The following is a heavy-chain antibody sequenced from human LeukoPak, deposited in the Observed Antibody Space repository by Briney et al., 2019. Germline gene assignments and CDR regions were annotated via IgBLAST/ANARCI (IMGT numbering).Heavy chain of an antibody. CDR3: ARGISRWYLDY. D-gene: IGHD6-13*01. V-gene: IGHV3-21*01. CDR2: ISSSSSYI. J-gene: IGHJ4*02. Sequence: GGSLRLSCAASGSTFSSYSMNWVRQAPGKGLEWVSSISSSSSYIYYADSVKGRFTISRDNAKNSLYLQMNSLRAEDTAVYYCARGISRWYLDYWGQGTLVSVSS. CDR1: GSTFSSYS.